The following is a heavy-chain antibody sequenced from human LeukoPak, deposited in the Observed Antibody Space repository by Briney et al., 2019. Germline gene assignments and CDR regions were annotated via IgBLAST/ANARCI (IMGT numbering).Heavy chain of an antibody. CDR2: ISGNTATI. V-gene: IGHV3-23*01. CDR3: VKRLGDPAAFDY. D-gene: IGHD6-25*01. Sequence: GGSLRLSCTASGFTFNQYGMSWVRQAPGKGPEWVAGISGNTATINYAAPVKGRFTISRENSKSKLFLDMNSLRDDDTAVYYCVKRLGDPAAFDYWGQGTLVTVSS. CDR1: GFTFNQYG. J-gene: IGHJ4*02.